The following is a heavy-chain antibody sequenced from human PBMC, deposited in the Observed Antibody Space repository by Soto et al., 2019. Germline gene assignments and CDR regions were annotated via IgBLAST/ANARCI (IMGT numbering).Heavy chain of an antibody. CDR3: AREPYYYDSSGYYYGRYYYGMDV. D-gene: IGHD3-22*01. V-gene: IGHV4-31*03. Sequence: QVQLQESGPGLVKPSQTLSLTCTVSGGSISSGGYYWSWIRQHPGKGLEWIGYIYYSGSTYYNPSLKSRVTLSVDTSKNQFSLKLSSVTAADTAVYYCAREPYYYDSSGYYYGRYYYGMDVWGQGTTVTVSS. CDR2: IYYSGST. J-gene: IGHJ6*02. CDR1: GGSISSGGYY.